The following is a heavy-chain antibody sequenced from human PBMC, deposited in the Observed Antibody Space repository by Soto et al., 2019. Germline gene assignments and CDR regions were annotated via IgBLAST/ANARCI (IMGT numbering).Heavy chain of an antibody. Sequence: GESLKISCQGAGYTFTNHWITWVRQMPGKGLERMGRINPSDSHTNYSPSFQGHVTMSVDKSISTAYLQWSSLKASDTAMYYCARHASYYVSSGYFGTYWGQGTLVTVSS. J-gene: IGHJ4*02. CDR3: ARHASYYVSSGYFGTY. CDR1: GYTFTNHW. V-gene: IGHV5-10-1*01. CDR2: INPSDSHT. D-gene: IGHD3-22*01.